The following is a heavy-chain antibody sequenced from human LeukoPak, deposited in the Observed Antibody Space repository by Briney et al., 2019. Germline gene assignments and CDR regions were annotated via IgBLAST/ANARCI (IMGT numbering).Heavy chain of an antibody. D-gene: IGHD6-6*01. Sequence: GGSLRLSCAASGFTFSSYAMSWVPQAPGKGLEWVSAISGSGGSTYYADSVKGRFTISRDNSKNTLYLQMNRPRAEDPAVYYCAKYAARLPQVAFDIWGQGKMVTVSS. CDR3: AKYAARLPQVAFDI. CDR2: ISGSGGST. V-gene: IGHV3-23*01. CDR1: GFTFSSYA. J-gene: IGHJ3*02.